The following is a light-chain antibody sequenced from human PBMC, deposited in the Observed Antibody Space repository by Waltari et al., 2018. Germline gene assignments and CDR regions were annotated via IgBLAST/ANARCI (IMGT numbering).Light chain of an antibody. J-gene: IGLJ2*01. CDR1: VLTKKY. CDR2: KDS. V-gene: IGLV3-27*01. Sequence: SYELTQPSSVSVSPGQTAKITCSGDVLTKKYARWFQQKPGQAPVLMIYKDSERHSRSPERFAVSSSGATVTLTITGAQVEDEADYYCYSSTDNSGIFGGGTTLTVL. CDR3: YSSTDNSGI.